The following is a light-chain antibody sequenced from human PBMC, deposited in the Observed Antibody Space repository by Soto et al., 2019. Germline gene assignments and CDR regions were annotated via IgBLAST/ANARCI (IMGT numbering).Light chain of an antibody. V-gene: IGKV1-39*01. J-gene: IGKJ1*01. CDR1: QNISTY. CDR2: TAS. CDR3: QQTYNTPWT. Sequence: DIQMTQSPSCLSASVGDRDTITCRASQNISTYLNWYQQRPGKAPKLLIYTASSLHSGVPSRFSGSESGTHFTLTISSLQPEDVATYYCQQTYNTPWTFGQGSEVEIK.